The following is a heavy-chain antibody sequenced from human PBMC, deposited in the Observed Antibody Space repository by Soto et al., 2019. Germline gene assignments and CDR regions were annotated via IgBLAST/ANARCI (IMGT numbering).Heavy chain of an antibody. CDR2: IYYSGST. D-gene: IGHD3-3*01. CDR3: ARAGVDYDFSYYFDY. CDR1: GGSISSYY. J-gene: IGHJ4*02. Sequence: SETLSLTCTVSGGSISSYYWSWIRQPPGKGLEWIGYIYYSGSTNYNPSLKSRVTISVDTSKNQSSLKLSSVTAADTAVYYCARAGVDYDFSYYFDYWGQGTLVTVSS. V-gene: IGHV4-59*01.